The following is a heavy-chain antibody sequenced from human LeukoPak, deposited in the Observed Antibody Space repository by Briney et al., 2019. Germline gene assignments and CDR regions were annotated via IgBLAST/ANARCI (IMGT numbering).Heavy chain of an antibody. D-gene: IGHD4-17*01. CDR1: SGSISGYY. Sequence: SETLSLTCTVSSGSISGYYWSWIRQPPGKGLEWIGTIYYSGSTYYNPSLKSRVTISVDTSKNRFSLKLSSVTAADTAVYYCARVPTVTFFDYWGQGTLVTVSS. CDR2: IYYSGST. J-gene: IGHJ4*02. V-gene: IGHV4-39*01. CDR3: ARVPTVTFFDY.